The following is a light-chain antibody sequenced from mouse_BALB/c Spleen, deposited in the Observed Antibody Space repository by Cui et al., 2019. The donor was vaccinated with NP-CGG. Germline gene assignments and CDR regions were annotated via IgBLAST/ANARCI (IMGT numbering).Light chain of an antibody. J-gene: IGLJ3*01. Sequence: QAVVTQESALTTSPGETVTLTCRSSTGTITTSNYANWVQENPDHLFTGLIGGTNNRAPGFPARCSGSLIGDKAALTITGAQTEDEAMVQQPFIFGSGTKVTVL. V-gene: IGLV1*01. CDR1: TGTITTSNY. CDR3: PFI. CDR2: GTN.